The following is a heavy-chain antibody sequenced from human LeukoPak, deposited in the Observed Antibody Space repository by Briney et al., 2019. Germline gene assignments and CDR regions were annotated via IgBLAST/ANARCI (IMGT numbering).Heavy chain of an antibody. J-gene: IGHJ4*02. CDR3: ARVHPYDYVWGSYPIAHFDY. V-gene: IGHV4-39*07. D-gene: IGHD3-16*02. CDR2: ISYNGNT. CDR1: GGSITTRNYY. Sequence: PSETLSLTCTVSGGSITTRNYYWGWLRQTPGKGLEWIGSISYNGNTYYNPSLQSPVSISVDTSKNQFSLRLSSVTAADTAVYYCARVHPYDYVWGSYPIAHFDYWGQGTLVTVSS.